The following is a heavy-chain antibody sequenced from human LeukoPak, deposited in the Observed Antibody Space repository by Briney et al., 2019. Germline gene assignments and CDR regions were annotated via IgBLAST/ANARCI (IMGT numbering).Heavy chain of an antibody. CDR1: GFIFDDYT. D-gene: IGHD3-22*01. Sequence: GGSLRLSCAASGFIFDDYTMHWVRQAPGKGLEWVSAISGSGGSTYYADSVKGRFTISRDNSKNTLYLQMNSLRAEDTAVYYCAKDPTHSSGYYFATAYFDYWGQGTLVTVSS. CDR2: ISGSGGST. V-gene: IGHV3-23*01. CDR3: AKDPTHSSGYYFATAYFDY. J-gene: IGHJ4*02.